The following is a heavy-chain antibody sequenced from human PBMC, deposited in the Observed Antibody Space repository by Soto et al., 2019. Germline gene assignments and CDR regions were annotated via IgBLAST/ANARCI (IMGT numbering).Heavy chain of an antibody. CDR1: GGSISSSSYY. D-gene: IGHD3-22*01. J-gene: IGHJ6*02. V-gene: IGHV4-39*01. CDR3: AGGDYYHSSGYYFYYYTMDV. Sequence: SETLSLTCTVSGGSISSSSYYRGWIRQRPGKGLERIGNVYYGGSTYYNPSLKSRVTISVETSKSQFSLKLSSVTAADTAVYYCAGGDYYHSSGYYFYYYTMDVWGQGTTVTVSS. CDR2: VYYGGST.